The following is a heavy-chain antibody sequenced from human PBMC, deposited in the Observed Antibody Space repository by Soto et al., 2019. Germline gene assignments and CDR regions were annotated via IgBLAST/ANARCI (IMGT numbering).Heavy chain of an antibody. J-gene: IGHJ4*02. CDR2: ISGSGGST. V-gene: IGHV3-23*01. D-gene: IGHD6-19*01. Sequence: GGSLRLSCASSGFTFSIYAMSWVRQAPGKGLEWVSAISGSGGSTYYADSVKGRFTISRDNSKNTLYLQMNSLRAEDTAVYYCAKDADIEVDGTRFFGFDYWGQGTLVTVSS. CDR3: AKDADIEVDGTRFFGFDY. CDR1: GFTFSIYA.